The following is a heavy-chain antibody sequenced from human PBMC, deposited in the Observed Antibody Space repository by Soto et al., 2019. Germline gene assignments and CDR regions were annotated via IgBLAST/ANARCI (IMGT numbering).Heavy chain of an antibody. CDR3: AKDSSSSWYDNFDY. CDR2: ISWNSGSI. D-gene: IGHD6-13*01. J-gene: IGHJ4*02. V-gene: IGHV3-9*01. Sequence: GGSLRLSCAASGFTFDDYAMHWVRQAPGKGLEWVSGISWNSGSIGYADSVKGRFTISRDNAKNSLYLQMNSLRAEDTALYYCAKDSSSSWYDNFDYWGQGTLVTVSS. CDR1: GFTFDDYA.